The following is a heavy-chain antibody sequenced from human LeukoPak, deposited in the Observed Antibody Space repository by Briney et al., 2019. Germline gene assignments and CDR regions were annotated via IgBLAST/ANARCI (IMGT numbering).Heavy chain of an antibody. CDR2: INHSGST. J-gene: IGHJ6*03. CDR3: ARTTEGGYTYDYFYYYYMDV. D-gene: IGHD5-18*01. Sequence: ETLSLTCAVYGGSFSGYYWSWIRQPPGKGLEWIGEINHSGSTNYNPSLKSRVTISVDTSKNQFSLKLRSVTAADTAVYYCARTTEGGYTYDYFYYYYMDVWGKGTTVTISS. V-gene: IGHV4-34*01. CDR1: GGSFSGYY.